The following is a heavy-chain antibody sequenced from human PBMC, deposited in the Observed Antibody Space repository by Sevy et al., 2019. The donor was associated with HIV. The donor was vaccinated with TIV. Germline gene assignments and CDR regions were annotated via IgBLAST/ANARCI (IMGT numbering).Heavy chain of an antibody. D-gene: IGHD2-15*01. Sequence: GGSLRLSCAASGFTFSIYSMTWVRQAPGKGLEWVSSISSRSSYIYYADSVKGRFTISRDKSKNSLYLQMNSLRAEDTAVYDCARGVYCSGGIFYDPPDSWGQGTLVTVSS. J-gene: IGHJ4*02. CDR2: ISSRSSYI. CDR1: GFTFSIYS. V-gene: IGHV3-21*01. CDR3: ARGVYCSGGIFYDPPDS.